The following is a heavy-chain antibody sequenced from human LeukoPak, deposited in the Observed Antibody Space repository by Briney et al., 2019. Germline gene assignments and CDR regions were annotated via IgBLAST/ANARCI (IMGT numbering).Heavy chain of an antibody. D-gene: IGHD3-9*01. J-gene: IGHJ4*02. CDR2: ISSNGGST. CDR3: AVDILTGYVDC. Sequence: VSAISSNGGSTYYANSVQGRFTIYRDNSKNTLYLQMGSLRAEDMAVYYCAVDILTGYVDCWGQGTLVTVSS. V-gene: IGHV3-64*01.